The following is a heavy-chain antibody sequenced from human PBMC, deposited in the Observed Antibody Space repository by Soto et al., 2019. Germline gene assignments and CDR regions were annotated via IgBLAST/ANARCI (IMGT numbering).Heavy chain of an antibody. D-gene: IGHD2-15*01. Sequence: ASVKVSCKASGYIFTDYYMHWARQAPGQELGWMGRINPNSGGTNYAQKFQGRVTMTRDTSISTAYTDLSSLRSEDTAVYYCARGRRYCSGGSCYYYFDYWGQGTLVTVSS. CDR1: GYIFTDYY. CDR2: INPNSGGT. CDR3: ARGRRYCSGGSCYYYFDY. V-gene: IGHV1-2*06. J-gene: IGHJ4*02.